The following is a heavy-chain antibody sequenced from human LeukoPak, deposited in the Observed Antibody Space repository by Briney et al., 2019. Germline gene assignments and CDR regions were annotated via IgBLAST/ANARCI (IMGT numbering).Heavy chain of an antibody. CDR2: IYYSGST. CDR1: GGSISSYY. Sequence: SETLSLTCTVSGGSISSYYWSWTRQPPGKGLEWIGYIYYSGSTNYNPSLKSRVTISVDTSKNQFSLKLSSVTAADTAVYYCARGGYSSGWYYFDYWGQGTLVTVSS. CDR3: ARGGYSSGWYYFDY. D-gene: IGHD6-19*01. V-gene: IGHV4-59*08. J-gene: IGHJ4*02.